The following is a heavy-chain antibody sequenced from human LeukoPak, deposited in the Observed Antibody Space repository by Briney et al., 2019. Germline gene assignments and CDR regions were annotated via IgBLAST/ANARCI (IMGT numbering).Heavy chain of an antibody. CDR1: GFSFSSYE. V-gene: IGHV3-23*01. CDR3: AKAPRLWAHFDY. D-gene: IGHD5-18*01. CDR2: ISGSGGST. Sequence: GGSLRLSCAASGFSFSSYEMNWVRQAPGKGLEWVSAISGSGGSTYYADSVKGRFTISRDNSRNTLYLQMNSLRAEDTAVYYCAKAPRLWAHFDYWGQGTLVTVSS. J-gene: IGHJ4*02.